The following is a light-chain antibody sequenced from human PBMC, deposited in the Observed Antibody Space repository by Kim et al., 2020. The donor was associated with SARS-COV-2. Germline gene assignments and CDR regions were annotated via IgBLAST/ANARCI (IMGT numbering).Light chain of an antibody. J-gene: IGLJ3*02. Sequence: GQSITISCAGTRSDVGFYNYVYWYQQHTGKAPKVMIYDVNNRPSGVSNRFSGSKSGDTASLTISGLQAEDEADYYCSSYTSSNTLVFGGGTQLTVL. V-gene: IGLV2-14*03. CDR3: SSYTSSNTLV. CDR1: RSDVGFYNY. CDR2: DVN.